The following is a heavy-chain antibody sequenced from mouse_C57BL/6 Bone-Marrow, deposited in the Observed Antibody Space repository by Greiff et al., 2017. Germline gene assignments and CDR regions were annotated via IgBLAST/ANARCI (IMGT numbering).Heavy chain of an antibody. J-gene: IGHJ1*03. Sequence: EVQLQQSGAELVRPGASVTLSCTASGFNIKDYYMHWVKQRPEQGLEWFGRIDPEDGDTEYAPKFQGKVTMTADTTSNTAYLRLSSLTSEDTADYYCTNPYYYGSSYFDVWGTGTTVTVSS. CDR2: IDPEDGDT. V-gene: IGHV14-1*01. CDR3: TNPYYYGSSYFDV. CDR1: GFNIKDYY. D-gene: IGHD1-1*01.